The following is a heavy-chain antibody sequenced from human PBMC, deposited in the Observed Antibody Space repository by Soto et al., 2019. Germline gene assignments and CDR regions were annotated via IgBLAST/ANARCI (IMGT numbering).Heavy chain of an antibody. J-gene: IGHJ6*02. CDR3: AREAAIMITFGGVIIEGDYYYYGMDV. CDR1: GFTFSSYS. V-gene: IGHV3-48*02. D-gene: IGHD3-16*02. CDR2: ISSSSSTI. Sequence: EVQMVESGGGLVQPGGSLRLSCAASGFTFSSYSMNWVRQAPGKGLEWVSYISSSSSTIYYADSVKGRFTISRDNAKNSLYLQMNSLRDEDTAVYYCAREAAIMITFGGVIIEGDYYYYGMDVWGQGTTVTVSS.